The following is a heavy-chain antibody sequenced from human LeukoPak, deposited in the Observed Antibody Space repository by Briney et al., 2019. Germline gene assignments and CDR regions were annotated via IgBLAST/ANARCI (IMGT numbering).Heavy chain of an antibody. CDR3: AREYYFYHMDG. CDR2: INPSGGST. CDR1: GYTFTSYY. Sequence: EASVKVSCKASGYTFTSYYMHWVRQAPGQGLEWMGIINPSGGSTSYAQKFQGRVTMTRDMSTSTVYMELSSLRSEDTAVYYCAREYYFYHMDGWGEGTTVTVSS. V-gene: IGHV1-46*01. J-gene: IGHJ6*03.